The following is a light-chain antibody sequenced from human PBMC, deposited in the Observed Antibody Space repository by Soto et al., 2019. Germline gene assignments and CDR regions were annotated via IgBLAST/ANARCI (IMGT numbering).Light chain of an antibody. Sequence: DIVMTQSPLSLTVTPGEPASISCRSSQSLLHSNGYNYLDWYLQEPGQSPQLLIYLGSNRASGVPDRFSGSGSGTDFTLKISRVEAEDVGVYYCMQALETPYTFGQGTKLEIK. V-gene: IGKV2-28*01. CDR2: LGS. CDR3: MQALETPYT. J-gene: IGKJ2*01. CDR1: QSLLHSNGYNY.